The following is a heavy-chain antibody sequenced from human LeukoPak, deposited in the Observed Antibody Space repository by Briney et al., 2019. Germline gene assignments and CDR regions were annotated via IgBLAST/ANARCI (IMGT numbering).Heavy chain of an antibody. Sequence: SETLSLTCAVYGGSFSGYYWSWIRQPPGKGLEWIGEINHSGSTNYNPSLKSRVTISVDTSKNQFSLKLSSVTAADTAVYYCARERYNWNDSGETRIFDYWGQGALVTVSS. V-gene: IGHV4-34*01. D-gene: IGHD1-20*01. CDR3: ARERYNWNDSGETRIFDY. CDR1: GGSFSGYY. J-gene: IGHJ4*02. CDR2: INHSGST.